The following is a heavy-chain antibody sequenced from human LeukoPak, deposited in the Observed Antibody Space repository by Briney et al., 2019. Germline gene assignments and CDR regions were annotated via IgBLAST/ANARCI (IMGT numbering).Heavy chain of an antibody. CDR1: GYTLTESS. J-gene: IGHJ6*02. D-gene: IGHD3-3*01. CDR3: ATAYYDFWSGPRGYYYYYGMDV. CDR2: FNPEDGET. Sequence: GASVKVSCKVSGYTLTESSMHWVRQAPGKGLEWMGGFNPEDGETIYAQKFQGRVTMTEDTSTDTAYMELSSLRSEDTAVYYCATAYYDFWSGPRGYYYYYGMDVWGQGTTVTVSS. V-gene: IGHV1-24*01.